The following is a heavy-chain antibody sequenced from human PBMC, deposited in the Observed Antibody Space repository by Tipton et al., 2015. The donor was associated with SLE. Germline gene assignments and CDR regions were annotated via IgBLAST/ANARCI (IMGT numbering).Heavy chain of an antibody. J-gene: IGHJ4*02. Sequence: QVQLVQSGAEVRKPGASVKVSCKASGYTFTTYDITWMRQAPGQGLEWMGWISPYNGDTNYAQKFQGRVTMTTDTSTSTAYVELRNLRSDDTAVYYCASVATIGAFFDSWGQGTRVTVSS. CDR1: GYTFTTYD. V-gene: IGHV1-18*01. CDR2: ISPYNGDT. CDR3: ASVATIGAFFDS. D-gene: IGHD5-12*01.